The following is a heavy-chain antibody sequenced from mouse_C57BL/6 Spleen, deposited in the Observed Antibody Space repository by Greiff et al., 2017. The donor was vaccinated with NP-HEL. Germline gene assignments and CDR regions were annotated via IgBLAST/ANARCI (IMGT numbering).Heavy chain of an antibody. Sequence: QVQLQQPGAELVRPGSSVKLSCKASGYTFTSYWMHWVKQRPIQGLEWIGNIDPSDSETHYNQKFKDKATLTVDKSSSTAYMQLSSLTSEDSAVYYCARGDDGYPFAYWGQGTLVTVSA. CDR2: IDPSDSET. D-gene: IGHD2-3*01. CDR1: GYTFTSYW. V-gene: IGHV1-52*01. J-gene: IGHJ3*01. CDR3: ARGDDGYPFAY.